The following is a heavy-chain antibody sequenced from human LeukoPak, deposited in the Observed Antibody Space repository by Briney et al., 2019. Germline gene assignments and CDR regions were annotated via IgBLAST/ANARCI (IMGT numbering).Heavy chain of an antibody. Sequence: GRSLRLSCAASGFTFSSYGMHWVRQAPGKGLEWVAVISYDGSNKYYADSVKGRFTISRDNSKNTLYLQMNSLRPEDTAVYYCARRGHYYDTSGYPFDYWGQGTLVTVSS. V-gene: IGHV3-30*03. CDR3: ARRGHYYDTSGYPFDY. CDR1: GFTFSSYG. J-gene: IGHJ4*02. D-gene: IGHD3-22*01. CDR2: ISYDGSNK.